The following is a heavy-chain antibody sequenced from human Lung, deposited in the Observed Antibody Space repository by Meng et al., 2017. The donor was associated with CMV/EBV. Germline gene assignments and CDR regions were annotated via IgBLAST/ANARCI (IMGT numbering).Heavy chain of an antibody. CDR1: GVTFSSYT. CDR2: IIPILGIA. CDR3: ARAFIVVVPAAIGSPYGMDV. D-gene: IGHD2-2*01. Sequence: SVKVSCKASGVTFSSYTISWVRQAPGQGLEWMGRIIPILGIANYAQKFQGRVTITADKSTSTAYMELSSLRSEDTAVYYCARAFIVVVPAAIGSPYGMDVWGQGTTVTVSS. V-gene: IGHV1-69*02. J-gene: IGHJ6*02.